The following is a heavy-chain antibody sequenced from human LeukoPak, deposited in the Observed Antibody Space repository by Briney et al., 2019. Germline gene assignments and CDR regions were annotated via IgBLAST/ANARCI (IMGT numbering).Heavy chain of an antibody. D-gene: IGHD6-6*01. CDR2: ISAYNGNT. CDR1: GYTFTNYG. Sequence: ASVKVSCKASGYTFTNYGINWVRQAPGQGLEWMGWISAYNGNTNYAQKLQGRVTMTTDTSTSTAYMELRSLRPDDTAVYYCARDRWRDSTSSFDYWGQGTLITVS. CDR3: ARDRWRDSTSSFDY. J-gene: IGHJ4*02. V-gene: IGHV1-18*01.